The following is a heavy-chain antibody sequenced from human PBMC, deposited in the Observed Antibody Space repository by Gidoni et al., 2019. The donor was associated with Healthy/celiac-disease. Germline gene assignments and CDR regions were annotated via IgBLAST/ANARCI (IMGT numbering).Heavy chain of an antibody. J-gene: IGHJ4*02. CDR2: IKQDGSEK. CDR3: AREGSVLDYYGSGSDY. D-gene: IGHD3-10*01. V-gene: IGHV3-7*01. Sequence: EVQLVESGGGLVQPGGSLRLSCAASGFTFSSYWMSWVRQAPGKGLEWVANIKQDGSEKYYVDYVKGRFTISRDNAKNSRYLQMNSLRAEDTAVYYCAREGSVLDYYGSGSDYWGQGTLVTVSS. CDR1: GFTFSSYW.